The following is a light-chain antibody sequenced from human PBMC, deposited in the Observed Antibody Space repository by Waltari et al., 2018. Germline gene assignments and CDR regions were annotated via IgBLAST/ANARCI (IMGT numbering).Light chain of an antibody. CDR2: GND. CDR1: SSNIGNNS. V-gene: IGLV1-51*01. J-gene: IGLJ2*01. CDR3: GTWDSSLNVGV. Sequence: QSVLTQPPSVSATPGQTVTIPCSGSSSNIGNNSVSWYHHLPGAAPKLLIYGNDKRFFGIPDRFSGSKSGTSATLGITGLQTGDEADFYCGTWDSSLNVGVFGGGTKLTVL.